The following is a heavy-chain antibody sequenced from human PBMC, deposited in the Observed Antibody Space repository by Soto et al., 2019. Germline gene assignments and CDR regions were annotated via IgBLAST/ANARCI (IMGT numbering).Heavy chain of an antibody. V-gene: IGHV1-2*02. J-gene: IGHJ1*01. CDR3: AREENCSGGTCYSEYFHR. Sequence: ASVKVSCKASGYTFTGYYMHWVRQAPGQGLEWMGWINPNSGGTNYAQKFQGRVTMTRDTSISTAYMELSRLRSDDTAVYYCAREENCSGGTCYSEYFHRWGQGTLVTVSS. D-gene: IGHD2-15*01. CDR2: INPNSGGT. CDR1: GYTFTGYY.